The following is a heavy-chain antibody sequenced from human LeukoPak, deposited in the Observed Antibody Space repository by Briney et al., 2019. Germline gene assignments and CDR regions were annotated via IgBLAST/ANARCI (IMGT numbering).Heavy chain of an antibody. CDR3: AREASPPYYDFWSGYYRKELDYYYYGMDV. CDR1: GFTFSSYW. CDR2: IKQDGSEE. Sequence: GGSLRLSCAASGFTFSSYWMSWVRQAPGKGLEWVANIKQDGSEEYYVDSVKGRFTISRDNAKNSLYLQMNSLRAEDTAVYYCAREASPPYYDFWSGYYRKELDYYYYGMDVWGQGTTVTVSS. J-gene: IGHJ6*02. D-gene: IGHD3-3*01. V-gene: IGHV3-7*03.